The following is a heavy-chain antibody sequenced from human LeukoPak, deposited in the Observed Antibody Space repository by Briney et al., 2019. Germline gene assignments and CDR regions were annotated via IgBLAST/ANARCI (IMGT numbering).Heavy chain of an antibody. CDR1: GFTFSSYS. V-gene: IGHV3-21*01. J-gene: IGHJ5*02. Sequence: GGSLRLSCAASGFTFSSYSMNRVRQAPGKGLEWVSSISSSSSYIYYADSVKGRFTISRDNAKNSLYLQMNSLRAEDTAVYYCARDLGSSSWYWFDPWGQGTLVTVSS. CDR3: ARDLGSSSWYWFDP. CDR2: ISSSSSYI. D-gene: IGHD6-13*01.